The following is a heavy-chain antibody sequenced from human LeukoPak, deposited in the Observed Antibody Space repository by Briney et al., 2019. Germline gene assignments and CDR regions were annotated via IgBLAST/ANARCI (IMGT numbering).Heavy chain of an antibody. V-gene: IGHV4-38-2*02. CDR1: GYSISSGYY. D-gene: IGHD3-3*01. J-gene: IGHJ4*02. CDR3: ARARFLEWLPHFDY. CDR2: IYYTGTT. Sequence: SETLSLTCSVSGYSISSGYYWGWIRQPPGKGLEWIGYIYYTGTTDYNPSLKSRVTMSVDTSKNQFSLKLSSVTAADTAVYYCARARFLEWLPHFDYWGQGTLVTVSS.